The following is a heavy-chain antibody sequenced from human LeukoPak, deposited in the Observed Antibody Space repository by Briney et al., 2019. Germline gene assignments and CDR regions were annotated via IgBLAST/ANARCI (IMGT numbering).Heavy chain of an antibody. CDR2: ISDSGGST. CDR1: GFTFSSYA. Sequence: GESLKISCAASGFTFSSYAMSWVRQAPGKGLEWVSTISDSGGSTYYADSVKGRFTNFRDNSKNTLYLQMNSLRAEDTAVYYCAPSAFDYWGQGTLVTVSS. J-gene: IGHJ4*02. V-gene: IGHV3-23*01. CDR3: APSAFDY.